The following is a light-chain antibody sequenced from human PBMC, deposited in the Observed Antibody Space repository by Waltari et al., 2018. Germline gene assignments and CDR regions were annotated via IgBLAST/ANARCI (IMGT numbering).Light chain of an antibody. V-gene: IGKV3-15*01. CDR3: HQYYNWPRS. CDR1: KSVATD. CDR2: GAS. Sequence: EVLMTQSPATLSVSPGERATLSCRASKSVATDLAWYQQKPGQAPRLLIYGASTRATGSPARFSGSGSGAEFTLTISSLQSEDFAVYYCHQYYNWPRSVGPGTKVDI. J-gene: IGKJ3*01.